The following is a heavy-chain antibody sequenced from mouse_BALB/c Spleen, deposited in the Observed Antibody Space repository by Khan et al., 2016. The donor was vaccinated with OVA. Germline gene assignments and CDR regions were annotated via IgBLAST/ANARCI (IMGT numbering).Heavy chain of an antibody. CDR3: ARDAGRY. Sequence: EVQLQQSGPELVKPGASVKISCKTSGYTFTEYTLHWVKQSPGKSLEWIGVINPKIGVTSNNQKFKGKATLTVDKSSSTAYMEFRSLTSEDSAVYYCARDAGRYWGQGTSVTVSS. CDR2: INPKIGVT. V-gene: IGHV1-18*01. CDR1: GYTFTEYT. D-gene: IGHD3-3*01. J-gene: IGHJ4*01.